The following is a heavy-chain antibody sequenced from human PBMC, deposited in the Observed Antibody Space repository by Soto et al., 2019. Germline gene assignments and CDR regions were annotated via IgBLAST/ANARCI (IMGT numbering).Heavy chain of an antibody. CDR3: ARGGNYYDSSGPWAFDI. V-gene: IGHV1-69*13. Sequence: GASVKVSCKASGGTFSSYAISWVRQAPGQGLEWMGGIIPIFGTANYAQKFQGRVTITADESTSTAYMELSSLRSEDTAVYYRARGGNYYDSSGPWAFDIWGQGTMVTVSS. J-gene: IGHJ3*02. CDR2: IIPIFGTA. D-gene: IGHD3-22*01. CDR1: GGTFSSYA.